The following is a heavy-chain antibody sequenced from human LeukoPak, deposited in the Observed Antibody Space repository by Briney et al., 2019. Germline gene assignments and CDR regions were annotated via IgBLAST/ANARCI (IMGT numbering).Heavy chain of an antibody. J-gene: IGHJ1*01. D-gene: IGHD3-22*01. Sequence: PGGSLRLSCAASGFTFGTYWMHWVRHAPGKGLEWVSRMNSDGRSIIYADSVKGRFTISRDNAKNTLYLQMNSLRAEDTAVYYCARVGYYDSSGYYAYLQHWGQGTLVTVSS. V-gene: IGHV3-74*01. CDR3: ARVGYYDSSGYYAYLQH. CDR1: GFTFGTYW. CDR2: MNSDGRSI.